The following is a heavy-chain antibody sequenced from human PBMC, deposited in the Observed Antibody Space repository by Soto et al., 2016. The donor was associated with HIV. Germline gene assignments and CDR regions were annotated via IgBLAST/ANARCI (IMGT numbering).Heavy chain of an antibody. J-gene: IGHJ6*02. D-gene: IGHD6-13*01. Sequence: EVQLVETGGGLIQPGGSLRLSCAASGFTISFNYTSWVRQAPGKGLEWVSVIYSGGSTYYADSVKGRFTISRDNSKNTLYLQMNSLRAEDTAVYYCARGPYSSSWYGMDVWGQGTTVTVSS. CDR1: GFTISFNY. V-gene: IGHV3-53*02. CDR3: ARGPYSSSWYGMDV. CDR2: IYSGGST.